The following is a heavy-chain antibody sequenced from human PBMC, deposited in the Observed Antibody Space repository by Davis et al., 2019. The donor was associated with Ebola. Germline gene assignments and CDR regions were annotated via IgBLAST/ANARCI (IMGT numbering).Heavy chain of an antibody. Sequence: PGGSLRLSCAASGFTFSSYWMSWVHQAPGKGLEWVANIKQDGSEKYYVDSVKGRFTISRGNAKNSLYLQMNSLRAEDTAVYYCARDRIVVVPAAITYYYYGMDVWGQGTTVTVSS. J-gene: IGHJ6*02. V-gene: IGHV3-7*03. CDR3: ARDRIVVVPAAITYYYYGMDV. CDR1: GFTFSSYW. D-gene: IGHD2-2*01. CDR2: IKQDGSEK.